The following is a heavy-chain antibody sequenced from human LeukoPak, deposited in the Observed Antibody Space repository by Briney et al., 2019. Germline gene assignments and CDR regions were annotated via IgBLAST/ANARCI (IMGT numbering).Heavy chain of an antibody. V-gene: IGHV4-34*01. CDR1: GGSFSGYY. J-gene: IGHJ4*02. Sequence: SETLSLTCAVYGGSFSGYYWGWLRQPPGKGLEWIGSIYHSGSTYYNPSLKSRVTISVDTSKNQFSLKLSSVTAADTAVYYCARTDYYDSSGYYPKTTYYFDYWGQGTLVTVSS. D-gene: IGHD3-22*01. CDR3: ARTDYYDSSGYYPKTTYYFDY. CDR2: IYHSGST.